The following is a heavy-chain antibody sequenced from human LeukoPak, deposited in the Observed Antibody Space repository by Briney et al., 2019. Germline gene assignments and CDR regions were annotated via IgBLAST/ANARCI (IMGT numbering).Heavy chain of an antibody. CDR3: ARAGWSRWLQFLDY. Sequence: SETLSLTCAVYGGSFSSYYWSWLRQPPGKGLEWFGEINHSGSTNYNPSLKSRVTIPVDTSKNQFSLKLSSVTAADTAVYYCARAGWSRWLQFLDYWGQGTLVTVSS. J-gene: IGHJ4*02. V-gene: IGHV4-34*01. D-gene: IGHD5-24*01. CDR1: GGSFSSYY. CDR2: INHSGST.